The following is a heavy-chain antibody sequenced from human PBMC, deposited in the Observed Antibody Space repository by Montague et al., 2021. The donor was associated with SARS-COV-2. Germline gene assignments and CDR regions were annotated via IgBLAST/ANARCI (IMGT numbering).Heavy chain of an antibody. D-gene: IGHD6-13*01. J-gene: IGHJ5*02. V-gene: IGHV4-59*01. CDR1: GGPISGYY. CDR2: IYYSGGT. CDR3: ARDRFIAGGRLPHVFDP. Sequence: SETLSLTCSVSGGPISGYYWSWIRQSPGKGLEWIGYIYYSGGTVYNPSLKSRVIISVDTSKSQFSLKLSSVTAADTAVYYCARDRFIAGGRLPHVFDPWGQGTLVTVSS.